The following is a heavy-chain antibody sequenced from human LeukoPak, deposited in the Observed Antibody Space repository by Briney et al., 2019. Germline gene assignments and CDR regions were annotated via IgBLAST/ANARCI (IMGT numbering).Heavy chain of an antibody. CDR2: IYHSGST. V-gene: IGHV4-4*02. Sequence: SETLSLTCAVSGGSISSSNWWSWVRQPPGKGLEWIGEIYHSGSTNYNPSLKSRVTISVDKSKNQFSLKLSSVTAADTAVYYCARDRVYGDYVGSFDYWGQGTLVTVSS. CDR1: GGSISSSNW. D-gene: IGHD4-17*01. J-gene: IGHJ4*02. CDR3: ARDRVYGDYVGSFDY.